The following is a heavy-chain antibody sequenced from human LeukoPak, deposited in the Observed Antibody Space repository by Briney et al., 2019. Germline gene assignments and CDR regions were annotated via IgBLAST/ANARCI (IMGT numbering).Heavy chain of an antibody. D-gene: IGHD6-19*01. V-gene: IGHV3-33*01. J-gene: IGHJ4*02. CDR2: IWYDGSNK. CDR1: GFTFSSYG. Sequence: PGGSLRLSCAASGFTFSSYGMHWVRQAPGKGLEWVAVIWYDGSNKYYADSVKGRFTISRDNSKNTLYLQMNSVRAEDTAVYYCARDTYSSGWYGYDYWGQGTLVTVSS. CDR3: ARDTYSSGWYGYDY.